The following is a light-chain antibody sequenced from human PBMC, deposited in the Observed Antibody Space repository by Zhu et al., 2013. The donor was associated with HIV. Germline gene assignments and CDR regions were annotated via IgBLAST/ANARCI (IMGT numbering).Light chain of an antibody. CDR2: KSS. J-gene: IGKJ4*01. CDR1: QSISTW. CDR3: QQYNSYSGHT. V-gene: IGKV1-5*03. Sequence: DIQMTQSPSTLSLSVGDRVTITCRASQSISTWLAWYQQKPGKAPKLLISKSSNLETGVPSRFSGSGSGTEFTLTIISLQPDDFATYYCQQYNSYSGHTFGGGTEGGGSN.